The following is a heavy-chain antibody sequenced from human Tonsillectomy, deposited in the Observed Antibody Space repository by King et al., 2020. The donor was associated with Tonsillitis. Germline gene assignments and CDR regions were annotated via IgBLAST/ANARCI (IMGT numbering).Heavy chain of an antibody. J-gene: IGHJ4*02. V-gene: IGHV4-59*08. CDR3: ARLGYGDYFDY. CDR2: IYYSGST. D-gene: IGHD4-17*01. Sequence: VQLQESGPGLVKPSETLSLTCTVSGGSISSYYWSWLRQPPGKGLEWIGYIYYSGSTNYNPSLKSRVTISVDTSKNQFSLKLSSVTAADTAVYYCARLGYGDYFDYWGQGTLVTVSS. CDR1: GGSISSYY.